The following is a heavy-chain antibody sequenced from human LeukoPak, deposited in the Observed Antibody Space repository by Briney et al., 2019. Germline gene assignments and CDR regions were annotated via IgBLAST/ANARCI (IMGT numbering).Heavy chain of an antibody. D-gene: IGHD3-10*01. V-gene: IGHV3-9*01. CDR3: AKDIWPAFGEHIAPDY. CDR1: GFTFDDYA. J-gene: IGHJ4*02. Sequence: GGSLRLSCAASGFTFDDYAMHWVRQAPGKGLEWVSGISWNSGSIGYADSVKGRFTISRDNAKNSLYLQMNSLRAEDTALYYCAKDIWPAFGEHIAPDYWGQGTLVTVSS. CDR2: ISWNSGSI.